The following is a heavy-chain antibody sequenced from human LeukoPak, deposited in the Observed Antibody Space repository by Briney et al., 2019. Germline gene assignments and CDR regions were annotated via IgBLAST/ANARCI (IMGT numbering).Heavy chain of an antibody. CDR2: IYPGDSDT. Sequence: GESLKISCKVSGYIFTNYWIAWVRQMPGKGLEWMGIIYPGDSDTRYSPSFQGQVTISADKSISTAYLQWSNLKASDTAMYYCARHRDGSSVDYWGQGTLVTVSS. V-gene: IGHV5-51*01. D-gene: IGHD6-6*01. CDR3: ARHRDGSSVDY. CDR1: GYIFTNYW. J-gene: IGHJ4*02.